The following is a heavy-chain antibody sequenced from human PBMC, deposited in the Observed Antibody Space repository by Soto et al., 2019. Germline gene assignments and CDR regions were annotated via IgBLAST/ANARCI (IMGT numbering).Heavy chain of an antibody. J-gene: IGHJ5*02. V-gene: IGHV4-30-4*08. CDR2: ISYSGTI. CDR1: GGSVNSGNYY. CDR3: ARFPSTYYYDMGGYYYIWIDP. D-gene: IGHD3-22*01. Sequence: SETLSLTCNVSGGSVNSGNYYWSWIRQPPGKGLEWIGHISYSGTIYYIPSLKSRLTISIDTCKNQFSLKLTSVTAADTAVYYCARFPSTYYYDMGGYYYIWIDPWGQGTLVTVSS.